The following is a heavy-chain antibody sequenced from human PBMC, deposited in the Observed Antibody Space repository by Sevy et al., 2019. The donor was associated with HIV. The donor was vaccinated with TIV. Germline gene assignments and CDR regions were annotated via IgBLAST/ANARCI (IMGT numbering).Heavy chain of an antibody. CDR2: IRGSGGNA. CDR1: GFTFSNYA. J-gene: IGHJ4*02. CDR3: DY. V-gene: IGHV3-23*01. Sequence: GGCLRLSCAASGFTFSNYAMSWVRQAPGKGLEWVAGIRGSGGNADYADSVRGRFTISRDNSKNTLYLQLNSLRVDDTAIYYFDYWGQGILVTVSS.